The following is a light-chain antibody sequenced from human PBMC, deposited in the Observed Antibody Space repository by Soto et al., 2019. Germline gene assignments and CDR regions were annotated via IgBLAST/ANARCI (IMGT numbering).Light chain of an antibody. V-gene: IGKV3-11*01. CDR3: QQRTDWPPVYT. Sequence: EIVLTQSPVTLSLSPGDRATLSCRPSQSVSSFLAWYQQKPGQPPRLLIYDVSNRAAGIPARFSGSGSGTDLTLTISSLEPADFAVYYCQQRTDWPPVYTFGQGTKLEIK. CDR2: DVS. J-gene: IGKJ2*01. CDR1: QSVSSF.